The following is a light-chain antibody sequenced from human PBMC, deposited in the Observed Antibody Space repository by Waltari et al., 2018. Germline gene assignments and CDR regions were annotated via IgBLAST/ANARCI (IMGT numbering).Light chain of an antibody. CDR1: QDVINY. Sequence: DMQMTLSPASLSASVGDRVTITCQPSQDVINYINWYQQKPGKAPQLVIYDAATLKTGVPSRFSGRQSGTYFTLTISDLQPEDVGTYYCQHSEAFGQGTTVEI. CDR3: QHSEA. V-gene: IGKV1-33*01. J-gene: IGKJ1*01. CDR2: DAA.